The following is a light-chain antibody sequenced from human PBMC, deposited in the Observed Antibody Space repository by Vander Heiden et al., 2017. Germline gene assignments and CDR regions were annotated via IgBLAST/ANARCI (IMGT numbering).Light chain of an antibody. CDR1: NIGTKS. CDR2: DDS. J-gene: IGLJ2*01. Sequence: SYVLTPPPSVSAAPGPTARITCGGNNIGTKSAHWQQPKHGQAPALVVFDDSAWPSGIPGRFSGSNSGNTANLTISRVEAGDEADYYCQVWDSSSDHPDVVFGGGTKLTVL. V-gene: IGLV3-21*02. CDR3: QVWDSSSDHPDVV.